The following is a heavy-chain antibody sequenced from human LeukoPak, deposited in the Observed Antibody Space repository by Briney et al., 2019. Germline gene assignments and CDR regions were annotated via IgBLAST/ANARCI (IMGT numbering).Heavy chain of an antibody. CDR3: AKQQAGWLVHSTSNDY. CDR1: GFTFSSYA. D-gene: IGHD6-19*01. CDR2: ISGSGGST. J-gene: IGHJ4*02. V-gene: IGHV3-23*01. Sequence: TGGSLRLSCAASGFTFSSYAMSWVRQAPGKGLEWVSAISGSGGSTYYADSVKGRFTISRDNSKNTLYLQMNSLRAEDTAVYYCAKQQAGWLVHSTSNDYWGQGTLVTVSS.